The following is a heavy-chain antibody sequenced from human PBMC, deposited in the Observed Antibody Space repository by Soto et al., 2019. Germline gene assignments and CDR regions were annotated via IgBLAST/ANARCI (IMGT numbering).Heavy chain of an antibody. D-gene: IGHD4-4*01. V-gene: IGHV3-23*01. CDR3: AKDSNKYSSSLRGRYFDY. CDR2: ISGGGSNT. CDR1: GFPFSSYV. Sequence: GGSLRLSCAASGFPFSSYVMSWVRQAPGKGLEWVSGISGGGSNTFYADYVKGRFTISRDNSKNTLLLQMNSLGAEDTAVYYCAKDSNKYSSSLRGRYFDYWGQGXGVTVSS. J-gene: IGHJ4*02.